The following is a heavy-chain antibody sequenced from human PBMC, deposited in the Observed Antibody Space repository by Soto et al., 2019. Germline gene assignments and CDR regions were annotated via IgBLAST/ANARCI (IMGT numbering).Heavy chain of an antibody. J-gene: IGHJ5*02. D-gene: IGHD2-8*01. CDR1: GGSITSSSYY. Sequence: SETLSLTCAVSGGSITSSSYYWGWIRQAPGRGLEWIGTIYYRGYTYYNPSLKSRITISVDRSRNQFSLNLNSVTAADTALYYCARQKNGEDWLDPWGQGILVTVSS. CDR2: IYYRGYT. CDR3: ARQKNGEDWLDP. V-gene: IGHV4-39*01.